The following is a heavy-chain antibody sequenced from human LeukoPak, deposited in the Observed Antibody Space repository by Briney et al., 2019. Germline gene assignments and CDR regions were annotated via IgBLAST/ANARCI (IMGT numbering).Heavy chain of an antibody. J-gene: IGHJ6*03. Sequence: GASVKVSCKASGYTFTSYDINWVRQATGQGLEWMGWMNPNSGNTGYAQKFQGRVTMTRNTSISAAYMELSSLRSEDTAVYYCARYCSSTSCYGSGYYYYMDVWGKGTTVTISS. CDR3: ARYCSSTSCYGSGYYYYMDV. D-gene: IGHD2-2*01. CDR2: MNPNSGNT. CDR1: GYTFTSYD. V-gene: IGHV1-8*01.